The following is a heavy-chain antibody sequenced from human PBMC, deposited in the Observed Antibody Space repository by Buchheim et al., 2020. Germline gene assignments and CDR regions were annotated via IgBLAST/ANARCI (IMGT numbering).Heavy chain of an antibody. Sequence: EVQLVESGGGLVQPGGSLRLSCAASGFTFSSYWMSWVRQAPGKGLEWVANIKQDGSEKYYVDSVKGRFTISSDNAKNSLYLQMNSLRAEDTAVYYCARDRFLEWLPDLEDYWGQGTL. D-gene: IGHD3-3*01. V-gene: IGHV3-7*01. CDR3: ARDRFLEWLPDLEDY. CDR2: IKQDGSEK. CDR1: GFTFSSYW. J-gene: IGHJ4*02.